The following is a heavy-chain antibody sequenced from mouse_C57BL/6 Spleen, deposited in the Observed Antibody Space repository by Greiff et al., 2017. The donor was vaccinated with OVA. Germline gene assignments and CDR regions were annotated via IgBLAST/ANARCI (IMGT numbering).Heavy chain of an antibody. CDR3: ASSGGKIPFDY. Sequence: VKLMESGPELVKPGASVKISCKASGYAFSSSWMNWVKQRPGKGLEWIGRIYPGDGDTNYNGKFKGKATLTADKSSSTAYMQLSSLTSEDSAVYFCASSGGKIPFDYWGQGTTLTVSS. CDR1: GYAFSSSW. J-gene: IGHJ2*01. CDR2: IYPGDGDT. D-gene: IGHD3-2*02. V-gene: IGHV1-82*01.